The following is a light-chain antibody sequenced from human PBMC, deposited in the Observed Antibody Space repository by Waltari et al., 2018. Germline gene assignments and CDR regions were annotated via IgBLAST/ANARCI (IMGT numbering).Light chain of an antibody. J-gene: IGLJ3*02. CDR2: EGS. CDR3: CSYAGSSTWV. CDR1: SSDVGSYNL. Sequence: QSALTQPAPVSGSPGQSLTISCTGSSSDVGSYNLVSWYQEHPGKAPKVMVYEGSKRPSGVSNRFSGSKSGNTASLTISGLQAEDEADYYCCSYAGSSTWVFGGGTKLTVL. V-gene: IGLV2-23*01.